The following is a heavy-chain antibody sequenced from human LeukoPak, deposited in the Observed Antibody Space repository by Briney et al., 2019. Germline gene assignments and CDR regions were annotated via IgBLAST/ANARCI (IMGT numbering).Heavy chain of an antibody. CDR1: GFTFSTYA. V-gene: IGHV3-23*01. CDR3: AKAGLERRYAFDI. CDR2: ISGSGGDT. Sequence: PGGSLRLSCAASGFTFSTYAMSWVRQAPGKGLEWVSVISGSGGDTYFADSVKGRFTISRDNSKNTLYLQMNSQRAEDTAVYYCAKAGLERRYAFDIWGQGTMVTVSS. D-gene: IGHD1-1*01. J-gene: IGHJ3*02.